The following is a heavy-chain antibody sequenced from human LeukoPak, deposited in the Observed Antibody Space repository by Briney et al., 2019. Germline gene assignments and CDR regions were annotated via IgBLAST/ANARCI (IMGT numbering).Heavy chain of an antibody. CDR2: IIPIFGTA. J-gene: IGHJ3*02. CDR1: GGTFSSYA. Sequence: GASVKVSCKASGGTFSSYAISWVRQAPGQGLEWMGGIIPIFGTANYAQKFQGRVTITTDESTSTAYMELSSLRSEDTAVYYCARDPVTLSSGPGSDAFDIWGQGTMVTVSS. V-gene: IGHV1-69*05. CDR3: ARDPVTLSSGPGSDAFDI. D-gene: IGHD3-22*01.